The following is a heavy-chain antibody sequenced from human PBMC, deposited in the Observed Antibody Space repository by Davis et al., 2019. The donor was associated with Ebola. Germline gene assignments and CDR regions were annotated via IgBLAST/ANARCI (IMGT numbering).Heavy chain of an antibody. Sequence: PSETLSLTCTVSGGSISSGDYYWSWIRQPPGKGLEWIGYIYYSGSTYYNPSLKSRVTISVDTSKNQFSLKLSSVTAADTAVYYCARVVTMIVVANIGFDPWGQGTLVTVSS. J-gene: IGHJ5*02. CDR2: IYYSGST. V-gene: IGHV4-30-4*01. D-gene: IGHD3-22*01. CDR1: GGSISSGDYY. CDR3: ARVVTMIVVANIGFDP.